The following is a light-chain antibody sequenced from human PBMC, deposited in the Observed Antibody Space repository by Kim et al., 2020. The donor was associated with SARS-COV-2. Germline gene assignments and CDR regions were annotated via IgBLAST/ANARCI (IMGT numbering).Light chain of an antibody. CDR2: DVS. CDR3: SSYTTSSTQV. J-gene: IGLJ3*02. V-gene: IGLV2-14*03. CDR1: SSDVDAYNY. Sequence: GQSITISCTGTSSDVDAYNYVSWYQQHPGKAPELMIYDVSNRPSGVSNRFSGSKSGNTASLTISGLQAEDEADYYCSSYTTSSTQVFGGGTQLTVL.